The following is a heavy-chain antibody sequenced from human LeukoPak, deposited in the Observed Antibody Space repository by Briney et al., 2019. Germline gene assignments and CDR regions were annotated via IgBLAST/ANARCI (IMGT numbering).Heavy chain of an antibody. CDR3: ARVKGSGWKRPLHWYFDL. CDR1: GGSISSSSYY. CDR2: IYYSGST. D-gene: IGHD6-19*01. J-gene: IGHJ2*01. Sequence: PSETLSLTCTVSGGSISSSSYYWGWIRQPPGKGLEWIGSIYYSGSTYYNPSLKSRVTISVDTSKNQFSLKLSSVTAADTAVYYCARVKGSGWKRPLHWYFDLWGRGTLVTVSS. V-gene: IGHV4-39*07.